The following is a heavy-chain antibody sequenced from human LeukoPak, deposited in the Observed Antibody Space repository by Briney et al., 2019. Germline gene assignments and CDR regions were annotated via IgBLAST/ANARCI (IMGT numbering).Heavy chain of an antibody. J-gene: IGHJ4*02. CDR2: IWYDGSNK. Sequence: GGSLRLSCAASGFTFSSYGMHWVRQAPGKGLEWVAVIWYDGSNKYYADSVKGRFTISRDNSKNTLYLQMNSLRAEDTAVYYCARARKYCSSTSCCFDYWGQGTLVTVSS. D-gene: IGHD2-2*01. CDR1: GFTFSSYG. V-gene: IGHV3-33*01. CDR3: ARARKYCSSTSCCFDY.